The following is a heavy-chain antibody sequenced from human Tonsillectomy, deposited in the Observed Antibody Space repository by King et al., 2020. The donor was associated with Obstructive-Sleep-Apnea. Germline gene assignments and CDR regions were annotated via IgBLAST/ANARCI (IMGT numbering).Heavy chain of an antibody. J-gene: IGHJ4*02. CDR3: AAGKVAAYFDY. Sequence: VQLVESGGALVEPGESLRLSCAVSGLTFKDAWMSWVRQAPGKGLGWVGRIKSKTEGGTTDYATPVKDRLTISRDDSKNALYLQMTSLKTDDTALYFCAAGKVAAYFDYWGQGTLVTVSS. CDR1: GLTFKDAW. CDR2: IKSKTEGGTT. V-gene: IGHV3-15*02. D-gene: IGHD6-19*01.